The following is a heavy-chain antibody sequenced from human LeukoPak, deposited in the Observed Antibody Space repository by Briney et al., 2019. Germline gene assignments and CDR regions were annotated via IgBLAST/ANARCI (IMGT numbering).Heavy chain of an antibody. J-gene: IGHJ4*02. Sequence: ASVKVPCKASGYTFTSYGISWVRQAPGQGLEWMGWISAYNGNTNYAQKLQGRVTMTTDTSTSTAYMELRSLRSDDTAVYYCARCYGDYLGLDFDYWGQGTLVTVSS. CDR3: ARCYGDYLGLDFDY. D-gene: IGHD4-17*01. CDR2: ISAYNGNT. V-gene: IGHV1-18*01. CDR1: GYTFTSYG.